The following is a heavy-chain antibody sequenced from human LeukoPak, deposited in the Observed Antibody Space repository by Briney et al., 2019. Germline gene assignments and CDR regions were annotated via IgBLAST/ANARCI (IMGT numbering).Heavy chain of an antibody. Sequence: ASMKVSCKSSGFTFTDHYIHWVRQGPGQGLEWVGYIGPHSTFTSSPQEFQGRVTMTRDASMSTAYMELTRLTSDDTAVYYCVREGEGPLSKDFDYWGQGTLVTVSS. J-gene: IGHJ4*02. D-gene: IGHD2/OR15-2a*01. V-gene: IGHV1-2*02. CDR2: IGPHSTFT. CDR1: GFTFTDHY. CDR3: VREGEGPLSKDFDY.